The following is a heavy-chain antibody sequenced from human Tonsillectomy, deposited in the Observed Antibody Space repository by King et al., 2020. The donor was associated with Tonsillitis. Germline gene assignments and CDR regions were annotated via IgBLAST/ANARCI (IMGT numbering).Heavy chain of an antibody. Sequence: QLQESGPGLVKPSETLSLTCTDSGGSVSSGSYYWSWIRQPPGEGLVWIGYIYYSGSTKHNPSLKSRVTISVDTSKNQFSLKLSSVTAADTAVDYCARVDKIFGVRFDYWGQGTLVTVSS. D-gene: IGHD3-3*01. CDR1: GGSVSSGSYY. V-gene: IGHV4-61*01. CDR2: IYYSGST. J-gene: IGHJ4*02. CDR3: ARVDKIFGVRFDY.